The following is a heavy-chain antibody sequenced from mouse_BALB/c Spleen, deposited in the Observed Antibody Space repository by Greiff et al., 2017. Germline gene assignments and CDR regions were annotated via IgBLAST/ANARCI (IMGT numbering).Heavy chain of an antibody. D-gene: IGHD2-4*01. J-gene: IGHJ2*01. CDR1: GFSLTSYG. CDR2: IWAGGST. V-gene: IGHV2-9*02. Sequence: QVQLKESGPGLVAPSQSLSITCTVSGFSLTSYGVHWVRQPPGKGLEWLGVIWAGGSTNYNSALMSRLSISKDNSKSQVFLKMNSLQTDDTAMYYCARGGYYDYDGYYFDYWGQGTTLTVSS. CDR3: ARGGYYDYDGYYFDY.